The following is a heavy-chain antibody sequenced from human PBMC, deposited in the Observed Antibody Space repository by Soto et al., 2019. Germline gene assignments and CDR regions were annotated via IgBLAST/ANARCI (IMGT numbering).Heavy chain of an antibody. J-gene: IGHJ4*02. Sequence: QVQLQQWGAGLLKPSETLSLTCAVYGGSFSGYYWSWIRQPPGKGLEWIGEINHSGSTNYNPSLKSRVTISVDTSKNQFSLKLSSVTAADTAVYYCAKGGRPWELRCYFDYWGQGTLVTVSS. CDR2: INHSGST. CDR3: AKGGRPWELRCYFDY. V-gene: IGHV4-34*01. D-gene: IGHD1-26*01. CDR1: GGSFSGYY.